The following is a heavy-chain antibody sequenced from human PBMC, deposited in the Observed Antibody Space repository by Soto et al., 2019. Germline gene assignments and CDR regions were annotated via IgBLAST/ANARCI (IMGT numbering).Heavy chain of an antibody. CDR2: IYYSGST. D-gene: IGHD2-15*01. CDR1: GGSISSSSYY. Sequence: QLQLQESGPGLVKPSETLSLTCTVSGGSISSSSYYWGWIRQPPGKGLEWIGSIYYSGSTYYNPSLKSRVTISVDTSKNPFSLQLSSVTAADTAVYYCARQGGGVRYCSGGSCYRIDYWGQGTLVTVSS. J-gene: IGHJ4*02. CDR3: ARQGGGVRYCSGGSCYRIDY. V-gene: IGHV4-39*01.